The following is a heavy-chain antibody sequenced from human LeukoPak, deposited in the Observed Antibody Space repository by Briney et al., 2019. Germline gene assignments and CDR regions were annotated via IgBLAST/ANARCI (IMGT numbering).Heavy chain of an antibody. CDR3: ARDAGIVAVSVFDY. V-gene: IGHV3-23*01. CDR2: ISGSGGST. J-gene: IGHJ4*02. Sequence: PGGSPRLSCAASGFIFSSYAMSWVRQAPGKGLEWVSTISGSGGSTYYADSVKGRFTISRDNSKNTVYLQMNSLRAEDTAVYYCARDAGIVAVSVFDYWGRGTLVTVSS. D-gene: IGHD1-26*01. CDR1: GFIFSSYA.